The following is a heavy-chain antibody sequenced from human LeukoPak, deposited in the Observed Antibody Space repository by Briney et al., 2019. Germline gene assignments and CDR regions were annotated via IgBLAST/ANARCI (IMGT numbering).Heavy chain of an antibody. CDR2: ISGSGVTT. CDR1: GFTFSSYA. J-gene: IGHJ4*02. V-gene: IGHV3-23*01. CDR3: AKAMTTVTSGDY. Sequence: GGSLRLSCAASGFTFSSYAMSWVRQAPGKGLEWVSAISGSGVTTYYADSVKGRFTISRDNSKNTLYLQMNSLRAEDTAVYYCAKAMTTVTSGDYWGQGTLVTVSS. D-gene: IGHD4-4*01.